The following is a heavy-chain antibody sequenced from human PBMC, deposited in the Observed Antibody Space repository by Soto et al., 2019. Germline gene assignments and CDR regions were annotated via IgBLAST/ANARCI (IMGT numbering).Heavy chain of an antibody. V-gene: IGHV4-59*01. D-gene: IGHD2-15*01. Sequence: SETLSLTCTVSGGSISSYYWSWIRQPPGKGLECIANIYYSGRTNYNPSLKSRVTKSVDTSKNQLSLKLSPMTAANTDANYCAGYCSGGSCYSDYFDYWGQGTRVTVS. CDR1: GGSISSYY. CDR3: AGYCSGGSCYSDYFDY. CDR2: IYYSGRT. J-gene: IGHJ4*02.